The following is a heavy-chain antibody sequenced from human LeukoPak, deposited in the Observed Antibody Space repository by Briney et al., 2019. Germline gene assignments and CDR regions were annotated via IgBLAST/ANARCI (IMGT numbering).Heavy chain of an antibody. CDR2: ISSNGGST. Sequence: PGGSLRLSCAASGFTFSSYAMHWVRQAPGKGLEYVSAISSNGGSTYYANSVKGRFTISRDNSKNTLYLQMGSLRAEDMAVYYCARDYVSGNSGGYFDYWGQGTLVTVSS. V-gene: IGHV3-64*01. D-gene: IGHD4-23*01. J-gene: IGHJ4*02. CDR3: ARDYVSGNSGGYFDY. CDR1: GFTFSSYA.